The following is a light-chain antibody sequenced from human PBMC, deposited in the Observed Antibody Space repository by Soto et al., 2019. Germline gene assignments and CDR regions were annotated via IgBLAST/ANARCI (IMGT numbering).Light chain of an antibody. CDR1: SSDVGGYNY. Sequence: QSVLTQPASVSGSPGQSITISCTGTSSDVGGYNYVSWYQQHPCKAPKLMIYEVSNRPSGVSNRFSGSKSGNTASLTISRVEAGDEAAYYCQVWDSSSAHYVFGTGTKVTVL. CDR2: EVS. J-gene: IGLJ1*01. V-gene: IGLV2-14*01. CDR3: QVWDSSSAHYV.